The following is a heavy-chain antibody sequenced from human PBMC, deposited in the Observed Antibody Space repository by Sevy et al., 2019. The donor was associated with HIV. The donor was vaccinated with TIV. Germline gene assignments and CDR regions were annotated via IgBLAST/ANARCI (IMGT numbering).Heavy chain of an antibody. CDR2: INYSGST. J-gene: IGHJ4*02. D-gene: IGHD6-19*01. Sequence: SETLSLTCTVSGASMSSSGYYWGWIRQPPGKGPEWIASINYSGSTFYNPSLKSRVTISADTSKNQFSLDLNSVTAADTAIYYCAGPILTYNNGWSYYDYWGQGPVVTVSS. V-gene: IGHV4-39*01. CDR1: GASMSSSGYY. CDR3: AGPILTYNNGWSYYDY.